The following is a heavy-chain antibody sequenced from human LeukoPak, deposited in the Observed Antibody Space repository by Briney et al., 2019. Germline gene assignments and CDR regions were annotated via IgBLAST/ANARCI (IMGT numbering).Heavy chain of an antibody. CDR3: ARERGYSSSWYGGLEY. CDR2: IKQDGSEK. Sequence: GGSLRLSCAATGFTFSSYEMNWVRQAPGKGLEWVANIKQDGSEKYYVDSVKGRFTISRDNAKNSLYLQMNSLRAEDTAVYYCARERGYSSSWYGGLEYWGQGTLVTVSS. V-gene: IGHV3-7*01. J-gene: IGHJ4*02. CDR1: GFTFSSYE. D-gene: IGHD6-13*01.